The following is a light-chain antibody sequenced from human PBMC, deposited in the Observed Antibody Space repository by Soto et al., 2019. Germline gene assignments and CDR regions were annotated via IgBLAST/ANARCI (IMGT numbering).Light chain of an antibody. V-gene: IGLV2-14*01. J-gene: IGLJ1*01. CDR1: RGDVGGYDY. Sequence: QSALTQPASVSGSRGQSITLSCPETRGDVGGYDYVSWYQPYSGKSPKLLLYEVTHRPSGVSTRFPGSKSGNTASLTISGLQAEDEADYYCSSYTIRNTRPSVSGTGTKGTVL. CDR3: SSYTIRNTRPSV. CDR2: EVT.